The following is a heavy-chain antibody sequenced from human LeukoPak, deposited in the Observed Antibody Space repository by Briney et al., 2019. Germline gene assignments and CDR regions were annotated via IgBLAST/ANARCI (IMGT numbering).Heavy chain of an antibody. V-gene: IGHV3-30-3*01. CDR2: ISYDGSNK. D-gene: IGHD4-17*01. CDR1: GFTFNSYA. J-gene: IGHJ4*02. CDR3: ARNDYGDSLFDY. Sequence: GGSLRLSCAASGFTFNSYAMHWVRQAPGKGLEWVAVISYDGSNKYYADSVKGRFTISRDNSKNTLYLQMNSLRAEDTAVYYCARNDYGDSLFDYWGQGTLVTVSS.